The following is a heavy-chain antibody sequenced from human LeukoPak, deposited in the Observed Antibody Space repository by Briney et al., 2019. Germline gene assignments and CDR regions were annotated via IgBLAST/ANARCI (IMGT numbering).Heavy chain of an antibody. CDR1: GFTFSTYA. CDR3: AKEPREYCSSTSCPNWLDP. Sequence: PGGSLRLSCAASGFTFSTYAMSWVRQAPGKGLEWVSAISGSGGTTYYADSVKGRVTISRDNSKNTLYLQMNSLRAEDTAVYYCAKEPREYCSSTSCPNWLDPWGQGTLVTVSS. J-gene: IGHJ5*02. CDR2: ISGSGGTT. V-gene: IGHV3-23*01. D-gene: IGHD2-2*01.